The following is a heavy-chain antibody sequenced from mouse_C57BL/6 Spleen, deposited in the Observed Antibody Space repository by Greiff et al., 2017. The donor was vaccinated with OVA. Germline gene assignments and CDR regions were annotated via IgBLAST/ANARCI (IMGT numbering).Heavy chain of an antibody. CDR2: INPGSGGT. V-gene: IGHV1-54*01. J-gene: IGHJ4*01. CDR3: ARALRGYAMDY. D-gene: IGHD2-12*01. CDR1: GYAFTNYL. Sequence: QVQLQQSGAELVRPGTSVKVSCKASGYAFTNYLIEWVKQRPGQGLEWIGVINPGSGGTNYNEKFKGKATLTAYKSSSTAYMQLSSLTSEDSAVYFCARALRGYAMDYWGQGTSVTVSS.